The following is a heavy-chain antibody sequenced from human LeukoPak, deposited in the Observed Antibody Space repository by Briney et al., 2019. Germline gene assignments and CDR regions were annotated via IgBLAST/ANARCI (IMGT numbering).Heavy chain of an antibody. CDR1: GFTFRSYS. CDR2: ISSSSYI. CDR3: ARGVVPDWIQLWLQSFDC. V-gene: IGHV3-21*01. D-gene: IGHD5-18*01. Sequence: PGGSLRLSCAASGFTFRSYSMKWVRQAPGKGLEWVSSISSSSYIYYADSVKGRFTISRDNAKNSLYLQMNSLRAEDTAVYYCARGVVPDWIQLWLQSFDCWGQGTLVTVSS. J-gene: IGHJ4*02.